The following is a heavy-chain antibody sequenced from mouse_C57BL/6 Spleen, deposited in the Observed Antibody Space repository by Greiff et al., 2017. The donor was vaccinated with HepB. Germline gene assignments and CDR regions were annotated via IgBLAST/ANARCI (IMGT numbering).Heavy chain of an antibody. CDR1: GFSLTSYG. CDR3: AKHQYSNYFDV. J-gene: IGHJ1*03. CDR2: ICGGGST. V-gene: IGHV2-9*01. Sequence: QVQLKESGPGLVAPSQSLSITCTVSGFSLTSYGVDWVRQPPGKGLEWLGVICGGGSTNYNSALMSRLSISKDNSNSQVFLKMNSLQTDDTAMYYCAKHQYSNYFDVWGTGTTVTVSS. D-gene: IGHD2-5*01.